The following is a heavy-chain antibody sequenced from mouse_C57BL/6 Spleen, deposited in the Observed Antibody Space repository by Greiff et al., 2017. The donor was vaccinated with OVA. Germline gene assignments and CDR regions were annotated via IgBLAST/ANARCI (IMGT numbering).Heavy chain of an antibody. J-gene: IGHJ2*01. CDR3: ARTYPLVLDLLWKNYFDY. V-gene: IGHV1-59*01. CDR2: IDPSDSYT. D-gene: IGHD2-1*01. CDR1: GYTFTSYW. Sequence: QVQLQQPGAELVRPGTSVKLSCKASGYTFTSYWMHWVKQRPGQGLEWIGVIDPSDSYTNYNQKFKGKATLTVDTSSSTAYMQLSSLTSEDSAVYYCARTYPLVLDLLWKNYFDYWGQGTTLTVSS.